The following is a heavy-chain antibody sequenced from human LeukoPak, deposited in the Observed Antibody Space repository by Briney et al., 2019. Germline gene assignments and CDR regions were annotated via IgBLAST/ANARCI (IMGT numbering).Heavy chain of an antibody. Sequence: GGSLRLSCAASGLIFSNYYMNWVRQAPGKGLEWVAHIKQDGSEKNYVDSVKGRFTISRDNAKNSLYLQMNSLRAEDTAVYYCARERWSLYSNDYYYYGLDVWGQGTTVTVSS. D-gene: IGHD3-3*01. J-gene: IGHJ6*02. CDR1: GLIFSNYY. V-gene: IGHV3-7*01. CDR3: ARERWSLYSNDYYYYGLDV. CDR2: IKQDGSEK.